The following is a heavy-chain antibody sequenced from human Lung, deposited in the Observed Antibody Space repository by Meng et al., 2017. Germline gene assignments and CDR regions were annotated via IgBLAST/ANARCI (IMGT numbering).Heavy chain of an antibody. V-gene: IGHV1-2*06. CDR3: ARDEDISAAGKLFGDY. CDR2: IDPTNDHT. J-gene: IGHJ4*02. Sequence: VQCGPEVKNPGASVKLPYKPSGYTFAAYWIHWLRQVPGQGLEWMGRIDPTNDHTQYAQNFQGRVTMTSDTSISTVYMELNGLRSDDTAVYYCARDEDISAAGKLFGDYWGQGTLVTVSS. D-gene: IGHD6-13*01. CDR1: GYTFAAYW.